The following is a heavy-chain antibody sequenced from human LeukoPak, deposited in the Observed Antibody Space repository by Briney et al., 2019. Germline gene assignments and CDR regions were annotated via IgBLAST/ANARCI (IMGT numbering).Heavy chain of an antibody. V-gene: IGHV1-69*04. D-gene: IGHD5-18*01. CDR3: ARLRGYSYSPPLYYFDY. Sequence: ASVKVSCKASGGTFSSYAISWVRQAPGQGLEWMGRIIPILGIANYAQKFQGRVTITADKSTSTAYMELSSLRSEDTAVYYCARLRGYSYSPPLYYFDYWGQGTLVTVSS. J-gene: IGHJ4*02. CDR2: IIPILGIA. CDR1: GGTFSSYA.